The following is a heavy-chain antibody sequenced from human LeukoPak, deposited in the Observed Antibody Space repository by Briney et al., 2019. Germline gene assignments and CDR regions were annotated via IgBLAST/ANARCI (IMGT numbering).Heavy chain of an antibody. J-gene: IGHJ3*02. CDR3: ASQTVTRFAFDI. V-gene: IGHV4-59*08. D-gene: IGHD4-17*01. CDR2: IYYSGST. CDR1: GGSISSYS. Sequence: SETLSLTCTVSGGSISSYSWSWIRQSPGKGLEWIGYIYYSGSTNYNPSLKSRITISVDTSKNQFSLKLKSVTASDTAVYFCASQTVTRFAFDIWGQGTMVTVSS.